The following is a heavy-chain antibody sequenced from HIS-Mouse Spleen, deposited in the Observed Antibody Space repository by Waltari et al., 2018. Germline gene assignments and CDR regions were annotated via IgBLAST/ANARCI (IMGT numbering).Heavy chain of an antibody. CDR1: GFTVSSNY. V-gene: IGHV3-66*01. CDR3: ARSNWYFDY. Sequence: EVQLVESGGGLVQPGGSLRLSCAASGFTVSSNYMSWVRQAPGKGVEWVSVIYSGGSTYNADSVKGRFTISRDNSKNTLYLQLNSLRAEDTAVYYCARSNWYFDYWGQGTLVTVSS. J-gene: IGHJ4*02. D-gene: IGHD7-27*01. CDR2: IYSGGST.